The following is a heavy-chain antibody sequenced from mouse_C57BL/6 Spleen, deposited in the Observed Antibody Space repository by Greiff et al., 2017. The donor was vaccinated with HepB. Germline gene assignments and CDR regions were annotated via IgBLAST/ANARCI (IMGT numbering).Heavy chain of an antibody. D-gene: IGHD1-1*01. V-gene: IGHV1-53*01. CDR2: INPSNGGT. Sequence: QVQLQQPGTELVKPGASVKLSCKASGYTFTSYWMHWVKQRPGQGLEWIGNINPSNGGTNYIEKFKSKATLTVDKSSSTASMQLSSLTSEDSAVYYCARSHDYGSSDRDFDVWGTGTTVTVSS. CDR3: ARSHDYGSSDRDFDV. CDR1: GYTFTSYW. J-gene: IGHJ1*03.